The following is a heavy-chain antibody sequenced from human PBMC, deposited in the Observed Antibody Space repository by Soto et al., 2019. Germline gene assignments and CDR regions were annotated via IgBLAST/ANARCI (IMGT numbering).Heavy chain of an antibody. CDR1: GFTFRDFG. Sequence: QVQLVESGGGVVQPGTSLRLSCAASGFTFRDFGMHWVRQAPGKGLEWVAVIWYDGSNKKYSDSVKGRFTISRDNSENTLCLQMDSLRAEDTALYYCAAYYGSGSSFYWSQGTLVTVSS. CDR3: AAYYGSGSSFY. D-gene: IGHD3-10*01. CDR2: IWYDGSNK. J-gene: IGHJ4*02. V-gene: IGHV3-33*01.